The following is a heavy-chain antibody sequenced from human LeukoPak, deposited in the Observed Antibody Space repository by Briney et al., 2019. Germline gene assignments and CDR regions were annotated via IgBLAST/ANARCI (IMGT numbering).Heavy chain of an antibody. CDR1: GFTFSSYA. CDR2: ISYVGTNK. CDR3: ARDSRHHRFLYWDWFDP. Sequence: GGSLRLSCAASGFTFSSYAMHWVRQAPGKGLEWVAVISYVGTNKYYADSVKGRFTISRDNSKNTLYLQMNSLREDTAVYYCARDSRHHRFLYWDWFDPWGQGTLVTVSS. D-gene: IGHD2/OR15-2a*01. V-gene: IGHV3-30*04. J-gene: IGHJ5*02.